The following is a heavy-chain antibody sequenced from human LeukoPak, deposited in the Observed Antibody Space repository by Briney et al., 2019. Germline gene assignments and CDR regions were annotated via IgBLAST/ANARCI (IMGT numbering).Heavy chain of an antibody. Sequence: PGGSLRLSCAASGFTFSSYSMNWVRQAPGKGLEWISYISSSGTIYYVDSVKGRFTISRDNAKNSLYLQMNSLRAEDTAVYYCARDQDVVAVPGVLQYDAFDIWGQGTMVTVSS. V-gene: IGHV3-48*01. CDR3: ARDQDVVAVPGVLQYDAFDI. CDR2: ISSSGTI. J-gene: IGHJ3*02. D-gene: IGHD2-2*01. CDR1: GFTFSSYS.